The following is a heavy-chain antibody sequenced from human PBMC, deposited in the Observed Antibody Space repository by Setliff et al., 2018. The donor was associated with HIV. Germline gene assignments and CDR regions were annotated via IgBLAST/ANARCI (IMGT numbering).Heavy chain of an antibody. V-gene: IGHV3-23*03. Sequence: GGSLRLSCATSEFTFSSYAMGWVRQAPERGLEWVSVIQSDGSRTSYSDSVRGRFTISRDNSKNTLYLQMNRLRVEDTAVYYCAKDGISGGAYPPYYFDYWGHGTLVTVSS. CDR1: EFTFSSYA. J-gene: IGHJ4*01. CDR3: AKDGISGGAYPPYYFDY. CDR2: IQSDGSRT. D-gene: IGHD2-15*01.